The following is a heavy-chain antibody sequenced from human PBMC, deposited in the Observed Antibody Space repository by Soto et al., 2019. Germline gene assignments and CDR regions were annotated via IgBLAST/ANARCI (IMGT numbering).Heavy chain of an antibody. J-gene: IGHJ4*02. V-gene: IGHV3-23*01. Sequence: GGSLRLSCAASGFTFSNYAMSWVRQAPGKGLEWVSAISGSGGNTYYADSVKGRFTISRDNSKNTLYLQMNNLRAEDTALYYCAKLYDSSSYGGSDYWGQGTLVTVSS. CDR3: AKLYDSSSYGGSDY. CDR2: ISGSGGNT. D-gene: IGHD6-13*01. CDR1: GFTFSNYA.